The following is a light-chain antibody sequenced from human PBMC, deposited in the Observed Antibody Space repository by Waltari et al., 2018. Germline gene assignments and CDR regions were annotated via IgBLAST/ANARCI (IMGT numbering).Light chain of an antibody. V-gene: IGKV4-1*01. Sequence: DIVMTQSPDSLAVSLGERATINCKSSQSVLYNSNSKNYLAWFQQKPGQPPNLLIYWASTRKSGVPDRFSGSGSGTDFTLTISSLQAEDVAVYYCQQYYSTPYTFGQGTKLEI. CDR1: QSVLYNSNSKNY. CDR2: WAS. CDR3: QQYYSTPYT. J-gene: IGKJ2*01.